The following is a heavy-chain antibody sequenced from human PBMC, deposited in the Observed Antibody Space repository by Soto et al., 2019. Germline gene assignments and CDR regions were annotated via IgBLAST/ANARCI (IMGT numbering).Heavy chain of an antibody. V-gene: IGHV3-23*01. CDR3: VKHREGIAAAGSLDF. Sequence: GGSLRLSCGASGFTFTAFAMTWVRQAPGKGLEWVSGITGSGGNTYYADSVKGRFTISRDNSKNTLYLQMNTLRAEDTATYYCVKHREGIAAAGSLDFWGQGTPVTVSS. D-gene: IGHD6-13*01. J-gene: IGHJ4*02. CDR2: ITGSGGNT. CDR1: GFTFTAFA.